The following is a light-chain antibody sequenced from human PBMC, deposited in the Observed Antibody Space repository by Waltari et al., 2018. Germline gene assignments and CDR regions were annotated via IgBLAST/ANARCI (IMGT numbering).Light chain of an antibody. V-gene: IGKV1-5*03. J-gene: IGKJ1*01. CDR3: QQYDSAPWA. CDR2: KAS. Sequence: DIQMTQSPSSLSASVGDRVTITCRASQGISSWLAWYQQKPGKAPKLLIYKASSLQSGVPSRFSGSGSVTDFTLTISSLQPEDFATYYWQQYDSAPWAFGQGTKVEVK. CDR1: QGISSW.